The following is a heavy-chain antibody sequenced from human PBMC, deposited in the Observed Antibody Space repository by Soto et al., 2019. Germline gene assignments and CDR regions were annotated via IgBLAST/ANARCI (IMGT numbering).Heavy chain of an antibody. Sequence: EVQLVESGGGLVQPGRSLRLSCAASGFTFDDYAMHWVRQAPGKGLEWVSGISWNSDTRGYADSVKGRFTISRDNAKKSLYLQMDSLRAEDTAVYYCARTKGSFSSSWSHWGQGTLVTVSS. V-gene: IGHV3-9*01. D-gene: IGHD6-13*01. CDR3: ARTKGSFSSSWSH. J-gene: IGHJ4*02. CDR2: ISWNSDTR. CDR1: GFTFDDYA.